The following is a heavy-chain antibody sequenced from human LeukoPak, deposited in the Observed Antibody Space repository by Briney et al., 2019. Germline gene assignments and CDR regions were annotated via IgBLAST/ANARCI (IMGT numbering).Heavy chain of an antibody. CDR2: ISSSSSYI. Sequence: GGSLRLSCAASGFTLSSYSMNWVRQAPGKGLEWVSSISSSSSYIYYADSVKGRFTISRDNAKNSLYLQMNSLRAEDTAVYYCARDHYCSSTSCNMDVWGQGTTVTVSS. J-gene: IGHJ6*02. D-gene: IGHD2-2*01. V-gene: IGHV3-21*01. CDR1: GFTLSSYS. CDR3: ARDHYCSSTSCNMDV.